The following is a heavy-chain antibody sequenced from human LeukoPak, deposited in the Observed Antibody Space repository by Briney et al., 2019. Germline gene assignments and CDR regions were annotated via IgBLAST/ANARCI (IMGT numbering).Heavy chain of an antibody. CDR3: AIFPIVSVPAAKQNLDF. CDR2: ISGSGSNT. D-gene: IGHD2-2*01. V-gene: IGHV3-23*01. CDR1: GFIFYNYA. J-gene: IGHJ4*02. Sequence: GGSLRLSCAASGFIFYNYAMSWVRQAPGKGLEWASSISGSGSNTYYADSVRGRFNISKDTSNSTMYLQMNGLRVDDTALYFCAIFPIVSVPAAKQNLDFWGQGTLVTVSS.